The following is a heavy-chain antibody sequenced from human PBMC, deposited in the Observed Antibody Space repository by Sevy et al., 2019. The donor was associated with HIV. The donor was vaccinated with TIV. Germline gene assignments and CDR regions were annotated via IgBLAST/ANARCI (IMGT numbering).Heavy chain of an antibody. J-gene: IGHJ5*02. CDR1: GGSTNTYF. D-gene: IGHD3-22*01. CDR2: IYNSGGS. Sequence: SETLSLTCTVSGGSTNTYFWTWIRQPPGKGLEWIGYIYNSGGSNYNPSFKSRVTISVDTSKNQVSLKLSSVTAADTAVYYCARYYYDSSGPGSWFDPWGQGTLVTVSS. CDR3: ARYYYDSSGPGSWFDP. V-gene: IGHV4-59*01.